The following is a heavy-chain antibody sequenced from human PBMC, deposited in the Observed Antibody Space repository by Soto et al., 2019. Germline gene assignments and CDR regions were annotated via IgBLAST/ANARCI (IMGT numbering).Heavy chain of an antibody. CDR2: IYYSGRT. D-gene: IGHD1-26*01. CDR3: ARLVAASPL. Sequence: QVQLQESGPGLVKPSETLSLTCTVSGDSISGYYWSWIRQPPGKGLEWIGYIYYSGRTNYNPSLKCRVALAVVTTTNLFSLQLSSVTAAGTAVYYCARLVAASPLWGQGALVTVSS. J-gene: IGHJ4*02. V-gene: IGHV4-59*01. CDR1: GDSISGYY.